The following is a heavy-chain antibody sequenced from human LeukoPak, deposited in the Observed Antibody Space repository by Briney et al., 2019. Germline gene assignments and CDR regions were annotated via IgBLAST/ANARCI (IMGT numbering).Heavy chain of an antibody. Sequence: PSETPSLTCTVSGGSISSGSYYWSWIRQPAGKGLEWIGRIYTSGSTNYNPSLKSRVTISVDTSKNQFSLKLSSVTAADTAVYYCARSKKTTSGYSYALAEYLQHWGQGTLVTVSS. J-gene: IGHJ1*01. CDR1: GGSISSGSYY. V-gene: IGHV4-61*02. D-gene: IGHD5-18*01. CDR3: ARSKKTTSGYSYALAEYLQH. CDR2: IYTSGST.